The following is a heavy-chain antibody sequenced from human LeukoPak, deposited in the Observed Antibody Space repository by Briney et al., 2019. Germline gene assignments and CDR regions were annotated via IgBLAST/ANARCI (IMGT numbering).Heavy chain of an antibody. D-gene: IGHD6-13*01. V-gene: IGHV4-59*01. CDR1: GGSISSYY. CDR2: IYYSGST. J-gene: IGHJ4*02. Sequence: PSETLSLTCTVSGGSISSYYWSWIRQPPGKGLEWIGYIYYSGSTNYNPSLKSRVTISVDTSKNQFSLKLSSVTAADTAVYYCARGWGSSSWYMVDYWGQGTLVTVSS. CDR3: ARGWGSSSWYMVDY.